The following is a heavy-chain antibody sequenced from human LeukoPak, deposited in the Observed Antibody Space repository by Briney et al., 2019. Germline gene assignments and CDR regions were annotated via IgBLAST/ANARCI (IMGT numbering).Heavy chain of an antibody. D-gene: IGHD3-22*01. V-gene: IGHV3-9*03. CDR1: GFTFDDYA. CDR3: AKDINYYDSSGSYFDY. J-gene: IGHJ4*02. Sequence: PGGSLRLSCAASGFTFDDYAMHWVRQAPGKGLEGVSGISWNSGSIGYADSVKGRFTISRDNAKNSLYLQMNSLRAEDMALYYCAKDINYYDSSGSYFDYWGQGTLVTVSS. CDR2: ISWNSGSI.